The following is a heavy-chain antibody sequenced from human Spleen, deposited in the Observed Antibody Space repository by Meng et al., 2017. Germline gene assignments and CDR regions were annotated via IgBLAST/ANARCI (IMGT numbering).Heavy chain of an antibody. CDR3: AKQYGIAVAGTAVDY. V-gene: IGHV3-23*01. Sequence: GGSLRLSCAASGFTFSSYAMSWVRQAPGKGLEWVSGISGSGGSTYYADFVKGRLTISRDNSQNTLYLQMNSLRAEDTAVYYCAKQYGIAVAGTAVDYWGQGTLVTVSS. CDR1: GFTFSSYA. J-gene: IGHJ4*02. CDR2: ISGSGGST. D-gene: IGHD6-19*01.